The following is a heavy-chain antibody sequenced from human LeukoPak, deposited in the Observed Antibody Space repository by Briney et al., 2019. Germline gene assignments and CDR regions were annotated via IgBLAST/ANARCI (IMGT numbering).Heavy chain of an antibody. Sequence: SETLSLTCTVSGGSISSSSYYWGWIRQPPGKGLEWIGEINHSGSTNYNPSLKSRVTISVDTSKNQFSLKLSSVTAADTAVYYCARGGSEIQGPNDAFDIWGQGTMVTVSS. J-gene: IGHJ3*02. CDR1: GGSISSSSYY. V-gene: IGHV4-39*07. CDR2: INHSGST. D-gene: IGHD3-10*01. CDR3: ARGGSEIQGPNDAFDI.